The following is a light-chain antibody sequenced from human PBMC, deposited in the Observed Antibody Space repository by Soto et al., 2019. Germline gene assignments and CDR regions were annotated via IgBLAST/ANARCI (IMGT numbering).Light chain of an antibody. CDR3: NSYTGSGIV. CDR1: SSDVGGYNY. Sequence: QSVLTQPASVSGSPGQSITISCTGTSSDVGGYNYVPWYQHHPGKAPKLMIYEVSNRPSGVSYRFSGSKSGNTASLTISGLQAEDEADYYCNSYTGSGIVFGTGTKVTVL. V-gene: IGLV2-14*01. CDR2: EVS. J-gene: IGLJ1*01.